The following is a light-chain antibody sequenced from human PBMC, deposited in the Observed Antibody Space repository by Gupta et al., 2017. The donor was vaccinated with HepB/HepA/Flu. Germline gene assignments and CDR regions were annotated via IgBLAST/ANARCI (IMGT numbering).Light chain of an antibody. CDR2: DVP. J-gene: IGLJ1*01. V-gene: IGLV2-11*01. CDR1: SSDVGPYNY. CDR3: CSYTGTYV. Sequence: QSALTQPRPVSGSPGQSVTISCTRASSDVGPYNYVSWYQLRPGKAPKRIIFDVPKRPSGVPHRFSGSRSGNTASLTISGLQAEDDADHYCCSYTGTYVFGSGTKVSVL.